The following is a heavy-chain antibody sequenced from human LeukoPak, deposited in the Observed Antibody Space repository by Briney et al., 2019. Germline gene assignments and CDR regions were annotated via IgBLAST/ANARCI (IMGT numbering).Heavy chain of an antibody. CDR1: GGSISNSNNY. V-gene: IGHV4-39*01. Sequence: SETLSLTCIVSGGSISNSNNYWGWIRQPPGQGLEWIGNIYYSGSTYYNPSLKSRVTISVDTSKNQFSLKLSSVTAADTAVYYCARRSITGTTSLDYWGQGTLVTVSS. CDR3: ARRSITGTTSLDY. D-gene: IGHD1/OR15-1a*01. CDR2: IYYSGST. J-gene: IGHJ4*02.